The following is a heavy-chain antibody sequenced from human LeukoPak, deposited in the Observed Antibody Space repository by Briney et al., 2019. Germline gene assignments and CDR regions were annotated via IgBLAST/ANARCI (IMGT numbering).Heavy chain of an antibody. CDR1: GFTFSSYA. CDR2: ISGSGGST. J-gene: IGHJ3*02. D-gene: IGHD3-22*01. CDR3: AKPQYYYDSSGYFGDALDI. V-gene: IGHV3-23*01. Sequence: GGSLRLSCAASGFTFSSYAMSWVRQAPRKGLEWVSAISGSGGSTYYADSVKGRFTISRDNSKNTLYLQMNSLRAEDTAVYYCAKPQYYYDSSGYFGDALDIWGQGTMVTVSS.